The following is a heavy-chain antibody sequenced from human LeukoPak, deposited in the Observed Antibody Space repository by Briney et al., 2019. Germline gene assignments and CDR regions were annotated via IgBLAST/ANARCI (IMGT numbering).Heavy chain of an antibody. Sequence: SETLSLTCTVAGGSISSYYWSWIRQPAGKGLEWIGRIYTSGSTNYNPSLKSRVTMSVDTSKNQFSLKLSSVTAADTAVYYCARGSLLVRGGYFDYWGLGALVTVSS. CDR3: ARGSLLVRGGYFDY. CDR1: GGSISSYY. D-gene: IGHD3-10*01. J-gene: IGHJ4*02. CDR2: IYTSGST. V-gene: IGHV4-4*07.